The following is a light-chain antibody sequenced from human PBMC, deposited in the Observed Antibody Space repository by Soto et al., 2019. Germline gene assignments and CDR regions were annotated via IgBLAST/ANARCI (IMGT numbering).Light chain of an antibody. Sequence: ETVMTQSPATLSVSPGERVTLSCWAGPSVSSNLAWYQQKPGQAPRLLIYDAATLQSGVPSRFSGSRSGTEYTLTIGSLQPEDFATYYCQQLNGSPWTFGQGTKVDI. J-gene: IGKJ1*01. CDR2: DAA. V-gene: IGKV3-15*01. CDR3: QQLNGSPWT. CDR1: PSVSSN.